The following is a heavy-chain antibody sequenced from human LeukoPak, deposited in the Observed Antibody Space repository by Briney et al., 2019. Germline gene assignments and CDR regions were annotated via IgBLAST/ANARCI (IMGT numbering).Heavy chain of an antibody. CDR1: GLTFSSYA. J-gene: IGHJ4*02. CDR3: ARDDYGDSGPLFDY. D-gene: IGHD4-17*01. CDR2: ISGSGGST. V-gene: IGHV3-23*01. Sequence: SGGSLRLSCAASGLTFSSYAMSWVRQAPGKGLEWVSAISGSGGSTYYADSVKGRFTISRDNSKNTLYLQMDSLRAEDTAVYYCARDDYGDSGPLFDYWGQGTLVTVSS.